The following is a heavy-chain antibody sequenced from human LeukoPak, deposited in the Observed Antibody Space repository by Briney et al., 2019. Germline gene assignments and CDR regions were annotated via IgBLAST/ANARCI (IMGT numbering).Heavy chain of an antibody. J-gene: IGHJ4*02. V-gene: IGHV3-30*18. Sequence: GGSLRLSCAASGFTFSSYGMHWVRQAPGKGLEWVAVISYDGSNKYYADSVKGRFTISRDNSKNTLYLQMNSLRAEDTAAYYCANAGGMVRGVMVGEWGQGTLVTVSS. CDR1: GFTFSSYG. CDR2: ISYDGSNK. CDR3: ANAGGMVRGVMVGE. D-gene: IGHD3-10*01.